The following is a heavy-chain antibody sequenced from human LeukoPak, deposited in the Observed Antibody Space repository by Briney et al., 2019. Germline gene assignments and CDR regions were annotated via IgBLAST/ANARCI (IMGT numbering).Heavy chain of an antibody. J-gene: IGHJ4*02. CDR3: AKDRGSGSRAIDS. Sequence: GGSLRLSCAASRFNFNNYGMHWVRQAPGKGLNWVALVSSDGSSKYYPDSVKGRFTISRDNSKNTLFLQMNNLRPEDTAVYYCAKDRGSGSRAIDSWGQGTLVTVSS. CDR1: RFNFNNYG. D-gene: IGHD1-26*01. V-gene: IGHV3-30*18. CDR2: VSSDGSSK.